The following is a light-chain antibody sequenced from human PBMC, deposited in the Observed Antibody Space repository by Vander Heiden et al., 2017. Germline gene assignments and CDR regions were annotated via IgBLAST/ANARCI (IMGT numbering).Light chain of an antibody. CDR1: QSISSY. J-gene: IGKJ1*01. Sequence: DIQMTQSPSSLSASVGDRVTITCLASQSISSYLNWYQQKPGKAPKLLIYAASSLQSGVPSRFSGSGSGIDFTLTISSLQPEDFATYYCQQSDSTPQTFGQGTKVEIK. V-gene: IGKV1-39*01. CDR3: QQSDSTPQT. CDR2: AAS.